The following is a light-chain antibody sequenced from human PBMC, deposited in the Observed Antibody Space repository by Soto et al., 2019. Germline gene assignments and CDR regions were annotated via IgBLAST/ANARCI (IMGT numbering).Light chain of an antibody. V-gene: IGKV2-28*01. CDR1: QSLLYGAGYMY. CDR2: LGS. Sequence: DIVMTQSPLSLPVTPGEPASISCRSSQSLLYGAGYMYVDWYLQKPGQPPQLLIFLGSNRAPGVPDRFSGSVSGTDFTLKISRVETEDLGVYYCMQTLQTPYTFGQGTKLEIK. J-gene: IGKJ2*01. CDR3: MQTLQTPYT.